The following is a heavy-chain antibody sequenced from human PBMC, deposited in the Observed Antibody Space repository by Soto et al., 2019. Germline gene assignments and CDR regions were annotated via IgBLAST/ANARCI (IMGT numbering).Heavy chain of an antibody. D-gene: IGHD5-12*01. J-gene: IGHJ4*02. Sequence: HITLKESGPTLVKPTQTLTLTCTLSGFSLSDFAVGVAWVRRPPGKALEWLPLIYSDGNKYYSPSLKTRLTISTDTSKDHVVLTMTNMDPLDTATYFCVHTAGWLPRYWGQGTQVTVSS. V-gene: IGHV2-5*02. CDR2: IYSDGNK. CDR3: VHTAGWLPRY. CDR1: GFSLSDFAVG.